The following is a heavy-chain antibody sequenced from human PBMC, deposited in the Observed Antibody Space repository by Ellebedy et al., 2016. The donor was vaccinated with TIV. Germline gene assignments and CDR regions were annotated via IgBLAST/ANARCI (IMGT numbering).Heavy chain of an antibody. CDR1: GYTFTRYG. CDR2: IAVYNGHT. J-gene: IGHJ2*01. Sequence: ASVKVSXXVSGYTFTRYGTSWVRQAPGQGLEWMGWIAVYNGHTKYAQKFQDRVVMTTETATSTVYMELRSLRSDDTAVYYCARSRLGGGHWYFDFWGRGTLVTVSS. CDR3: ARSRLGGGHWYFDF. V-gene: IGHV1-18*01. D-gene: IGHD3-10*01.